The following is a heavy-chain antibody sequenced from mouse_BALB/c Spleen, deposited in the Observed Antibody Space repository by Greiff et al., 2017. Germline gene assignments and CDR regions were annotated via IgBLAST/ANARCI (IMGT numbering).Heavy chain of an antibody. CDR1: GYSFTSYY. V-gene: IGHV1-28*01. CDR3: AKRGSSPLYAMDY. D-gene: IGHD1-1*01. Sequence: EVQLQQSGPELMKPGASVKISCKASGYSFTSYYMHWVKQSHGKSLEWIGYIDPFNGGTSYNQKFKGKATLTVDKSSSTAYMHLSSLTSEDSAVYYCAKRGSSPLYAMDYWGQGTSVTVSS. J-gene: IGHJ4*01. CDR2: IDPFNGGT.